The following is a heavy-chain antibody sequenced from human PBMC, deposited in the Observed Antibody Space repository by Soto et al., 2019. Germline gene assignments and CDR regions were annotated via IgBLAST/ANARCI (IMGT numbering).Heavy chain of an antibody. CDR2: ISGYNGNT. CDR1: GYSFTSYR. D-gene: IGHD4-17*01. V-gene: IGHV1-18*01. Sequence: QVQLMQSGPELKKPGASVKVSCKASGYSFTSYRISWVRQAPGRGLEWMGWISGYNGNTNYAQKFQGRVTMTRDTSTSTANMDMRNMTSDDTAVFYCAKDNTATSPSRYRFGMDVWGPGTTVTVS. CDR3: AKDNTATSPSRYRFGMDV. J-gene: IGHJ6*02.